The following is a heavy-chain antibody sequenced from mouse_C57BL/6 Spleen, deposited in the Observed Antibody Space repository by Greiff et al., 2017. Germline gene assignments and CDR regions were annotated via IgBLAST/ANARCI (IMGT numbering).Heavy chain of an antibody. V-gene: IGHV1-80*01. Sequence: VQLQQSGAELVKPGASVKISCKASGYAFSSYWMNWVKQRPGKGLEWIGQIYPGDGDTNYNGKFKGKATLTADKSSSTAYMQLSSLTSEDSAVYFCARGAKLGFFGDWGQGTTLTFSS. J-gene: IGHJ2*01. CDR2: IYPGDGDT. D-gene: IGHD4-1*01. CDR3: ARGAKLGFFGD. CDR1: GYAFSSYW.